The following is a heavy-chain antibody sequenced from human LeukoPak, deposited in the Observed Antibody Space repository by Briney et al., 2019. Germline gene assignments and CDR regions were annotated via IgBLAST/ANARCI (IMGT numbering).Heavy chain of an antibody. V-gene: IGHV3-30-3*01. Sequence: GGSLRLSCAASGFSFSNYAMHWVRQAPGKGLEWVAVISSDGSTKYYADSVQGRFTISRDNSKNALFLQMNSLRPEDTAVYYCARAGCNSGWYEDSWGQGTLVTVSS. CDR3: ARAGCNSGWYEDS. D-gene: IGHD6-19*01. CDR1: GFSFSNYA. CDR2: ISSDGSTK. J-gene: IGHJ4*02.